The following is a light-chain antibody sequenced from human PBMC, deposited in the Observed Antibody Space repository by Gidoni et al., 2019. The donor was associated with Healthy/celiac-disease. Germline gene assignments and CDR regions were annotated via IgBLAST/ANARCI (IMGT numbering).Light chain of an antibody. V-gene: IGLV1-44*01. Sequence: QSVLTQPPSASGTPGQRVTISCSGSSSNIGSHTVNWYQQLPGTAPNLLIYSNNQRPSGVPDRFSGSKSGTSASLAISGLQSEDEADYYCAAWDDSLNGRYVFGTGTKVTVL. CDR1: SSNIGSHT. J-gene: IGLJ1*01. CDR2: SNN. CDR3: AAWDDSLNGRYV.